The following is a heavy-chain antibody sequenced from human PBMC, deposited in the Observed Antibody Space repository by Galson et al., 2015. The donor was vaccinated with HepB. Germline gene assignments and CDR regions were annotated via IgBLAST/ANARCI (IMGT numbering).Heavy chain of an antibody. CDR1: GGSINF. CDR3: ARPMEGHSGGAWFDP. Sequence: ETLSLTCTVFGGSINFWGWVRQPPGKGLEWIANFFHNGDTYYNPSLRSRVSVSVDTSKKKFFLNLRSVTAADTAVYYCARPMEGHSGGAWFDPWGRGTLVTVSS. J-gene: IGHJ5*02. D-gene: IGHD1-26*01. CDR2: FFHNGDT. V-gene: IGHV4-39*01.